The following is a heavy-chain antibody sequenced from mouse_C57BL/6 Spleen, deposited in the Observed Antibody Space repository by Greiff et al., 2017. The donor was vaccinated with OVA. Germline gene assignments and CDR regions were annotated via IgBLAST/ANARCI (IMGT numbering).Heavy chain of an antibody. Sequence: LVESGAELVRPGASVTLSCKASGYTFTDYEMHWVKQTPVHGLEWIGAIDPETGGTAYNQKFKGKAILTADKSSSTAYMELRSLTSEDSAVYYCTRPPPPPYFDVWGTGTTVTVSS. CDR1: GYTFTDYE. CDR2: IDPETGGT. V-gene: IGHV1-15*01. J-gene: IGHJ1*03. CDR3: TRPPPPPYFDV.